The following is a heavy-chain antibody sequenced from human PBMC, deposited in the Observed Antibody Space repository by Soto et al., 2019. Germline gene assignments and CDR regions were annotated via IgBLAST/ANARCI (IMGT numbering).Heavy chain of an antibody. CDR2: ISESGTIT. Sequence: EVKLLQSGGGLVQPGGSRRLSWNASGFDFKKYAINWVRQAPGKGLEGVSSISESGTITYNEESVRGRFTVSKDFSRNTVYLQMNSLRGEDTAVYYSAKDDRGTAVLGEYFDTWGQGALVTVSS. CDR1: GFDFKKYA. V-gene: IGHV3-23*01. CDR3: AKDDRGTAVLGEYFDT. D-gene: IGHD6-19*01. J-gene: IGHJ4*02.